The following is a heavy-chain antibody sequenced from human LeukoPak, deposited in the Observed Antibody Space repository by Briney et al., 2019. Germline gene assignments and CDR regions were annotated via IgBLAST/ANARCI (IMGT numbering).Heavy chain of an antibody. J-gene: IGHJ6*03. V-gene: IGHV4-39*02. CDR1: GGSISSSSYY. Sequence: SETLSLTCTVSGGSISSSSYYWGWIRQPPGKGLEWIGSIYYSGSTYYNPSLKSRVTISVDTSKNQFSLKLSSVTAADTAVYYCAREDRPNYYYYYMDVWGKGTTVTVSS. CDR2: IYYSGST. CDR3: AREDRPNYYYYYMDV.